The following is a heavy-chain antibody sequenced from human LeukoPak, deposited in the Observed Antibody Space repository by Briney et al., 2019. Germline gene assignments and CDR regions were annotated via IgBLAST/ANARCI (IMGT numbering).Heavy chain of an antibody. CDR1: EFTFSNYG. CDR3: ARDRGYDNAFDI. CDR2: IRYDESNE. V-gene: IGHV3-30*02. Sequence: PGGSLRLSCAASEFTFSNYGMHWVRQAPGKGLEWVAFIRYDESNEYYADSVKGRFTISRDNAKNTLYLQMNSLRAEDTAVYYCARDRGYDNAFDIWGQGTMVTVSS. J-gene: IGHJ3*02. D-gene: IGHD5-12*01.